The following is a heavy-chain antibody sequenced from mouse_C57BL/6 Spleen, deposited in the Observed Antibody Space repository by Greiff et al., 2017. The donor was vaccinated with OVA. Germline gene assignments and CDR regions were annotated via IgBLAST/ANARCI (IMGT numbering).Heavy chain of an antibody. Sequence: QVHVKQSGAELVKPGASVKISCKASGYAFGSYWMNWVKQRPGKGLEWIGQIYPGDGDTNYNGKFKGKATLTADKSSSTAYMQLSSLTSEDSAVYFCARWTGSSYFDYWGQGTTLTVSS. J-gene: IGHJ2*01. V-gene: IGHV1-80*01. CDR1: GYAFGSYW. CDR3: ARWTGSSYFDY. CDR2: IYPGDGDT. D-gene: IGHD1-1*01.